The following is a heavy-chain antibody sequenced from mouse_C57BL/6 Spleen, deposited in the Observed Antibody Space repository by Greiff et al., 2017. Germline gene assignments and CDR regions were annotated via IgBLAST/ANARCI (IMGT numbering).Heavy chain of an antibody. CDR3: ARNDGYYFDY. Sequence: VQLQQSGAELVKPGASVKLSCTASGFNIKDYYMHWVKQRTEQGLEWIGRIDPEYGETKYAPKFQGKATLTADTSSNTAYLQLSSLTSEDTAVYYCARNDGYYFDYWGQGTTLTVSS. J-gene: IGHJ2*01. D-gene: IGHD2-3*01. CDR1: GFNIKDYY. CDR2: IDPEYGET. V-gene: IGHV14-2*01.